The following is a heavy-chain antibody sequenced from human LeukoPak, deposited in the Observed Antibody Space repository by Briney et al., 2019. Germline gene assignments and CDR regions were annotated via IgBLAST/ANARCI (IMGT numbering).Heavy chain of an antibody. D-gene: IGHD7-27*01. J-gene: IGHJ3*02. V-gene: IGHV4-59*08. Sequence: SETLSLTCTVSGGSISTYYWSWIRQPSGKGLEWIGFILYSGNSNYNPSLKSRVTISVDTSKNQFSLNLSSVTAADTAVYYCARGYGAQLGGAFDIWGQGTKVTVSS. CDR2: ILYSGNS. CDR3: ARGYGAQLGGAFDI. CDR1: GGSISTYY.